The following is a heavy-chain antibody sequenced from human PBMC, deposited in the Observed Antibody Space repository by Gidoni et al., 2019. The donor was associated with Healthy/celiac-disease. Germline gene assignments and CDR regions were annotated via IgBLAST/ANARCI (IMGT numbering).Heavy chain of an antibody. CDR1: GFTFSSSA. J-gene: IGHJ6*02. CDR2: ISYDGSNK. CDR3: ARDPTEYDFWSGYPRNYYYYGMDV. V-gene: IGHV3-30-3*01. Sequence: QVQLVESGGGVVQPGRSLRLSCAASGFTFSSSAMPWVRQAPGKGLEWVAVISYDGSNKYYADSVKGRFTISRDNSKNTLYLQMNSLRAEDTAVYYCARDPTEYDFWSGYPRNYYYYGMDVWGQGTTVTVSS. D-gene: IGHD3-3*01.